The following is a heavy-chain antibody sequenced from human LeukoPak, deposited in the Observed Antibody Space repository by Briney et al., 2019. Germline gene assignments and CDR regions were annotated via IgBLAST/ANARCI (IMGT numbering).Heavy chain of an antibody. V-gene: IGHV3-21*01. CDR2: ISSSSSYI. CDR1: GFTFSSYA. CDR3: ARGPQGIAGDY. Sequence: PGGSLRLSCAASGFTFSSYAMSWVRQAPGKGLEWVSSISSSSSYIYYADSVKGRFTISRDNAKNSLYLQMNSLRAEDTAVYYCARGPQGIAGDYWGQGTLVTVSS. D-gene: IGHD6-13*01. J-gene: IGHJ4*02.